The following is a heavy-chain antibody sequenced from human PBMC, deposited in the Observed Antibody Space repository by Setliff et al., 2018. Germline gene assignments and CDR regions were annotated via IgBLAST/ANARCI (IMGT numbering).Heavy chain of an antibody. V-gene: IGHV1-2*02. Sequence: ASVKVSCKASGGTFSSYAISWVRQAPGQGLEWMGWINPNSGGTNYAQKFQGRVTMTRDTSISTAYMELSRLRSDDTAVYYCARVAVGAMGADYWGQGTLVTVSS. D-gene: IGHD1-26*01. J-gene: IGHJ4*02. CDR2: INPNSGGT. CDR3: ARVAVGAMGADY. CDR1: GGTFSSYA.